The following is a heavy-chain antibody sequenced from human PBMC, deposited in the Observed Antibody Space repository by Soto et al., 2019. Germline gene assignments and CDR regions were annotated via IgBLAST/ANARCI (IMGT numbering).Heavy chain of an antibody. V-gene: IGHV3-30*18. J-gene: IGHJ3*01. CDR1: GFTFNNYG. CDR2: ISNDGSNK. CDR3: AKDQGIAASHGID. D-gene: IGHD6-13*01. Sequence: GGSLRLSCAASGFTFNNYGMHWVRQAPGKGLEWVAVISNDGSNKYYADFVKGRLTISRDNSKNTLYLQMNSLRDDDTAVYYCAKDQGIAASHGIDWGQGTMVTVSS.